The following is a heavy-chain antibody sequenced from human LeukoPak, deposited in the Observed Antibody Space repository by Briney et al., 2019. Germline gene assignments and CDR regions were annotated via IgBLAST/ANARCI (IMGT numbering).Heavy chain of an antibody. V-gene: IGHV3-30*02. CDR3: AKGYSSGWTRTQYFDY. J-gene: IGHJ4*02. Sequence: GGSLRLSCAASGFTFSSYGMHWVRQAPGKGLEWVAFIRYDGSNKYYADSVKGRFTISRDNSKNTLYLQMNSLRAEDTAVYYCAKGYSSGWTRTQYFDYWGQGTLVTASS. CDR2: IRYDGSNK. CDR1: GFTFSSYG. D-gene: IGHD6-19*01.